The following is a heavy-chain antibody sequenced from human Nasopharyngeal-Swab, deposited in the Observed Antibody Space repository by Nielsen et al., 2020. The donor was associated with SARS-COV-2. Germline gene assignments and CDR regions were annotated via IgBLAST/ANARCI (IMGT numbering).Heavy chain of an antibody. J-gene: IGHJ6*02. D-gene: IGHD3-10*01. CDR3: AKDLMWGNYYGSGSYYDSDYYGMDV. Sequence: GESLKISCAASGFTFSSYAMSWVRQAPGKGLEWVSAISGSGGSTYYADSVKGRFTISRDNSKNTLYLQMNSPRAEDTAVYYCAKDLMWGNYYGSGSYYDSDYYGMDVWGQGTTVTVSS. CDR2: ISGSGGST. CDR1: GFTFSSYA. V-gene: IGHV3-23*01.